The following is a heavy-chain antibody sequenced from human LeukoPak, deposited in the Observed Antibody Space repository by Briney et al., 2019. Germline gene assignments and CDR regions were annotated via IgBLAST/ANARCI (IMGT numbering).Heavy chain of an antibody. D-gene: IGHD5-18*01. CDR2: INHSGST. J-gene: IGHJ6*03. Sequence: SETLSLTCAVYGGSFSGYYWSWIRQPPGKGLEWIGEINHSGSTNYIPSLKSRVTISVDTSKNQFSLKLSSVTAADTAVYYCARGPEVQLWVYYYYYMDVWGKGTTVTVSS. CDR1: GGSFSGYY. V-gene: IGHV4-34*01. CDR3: ARGPEVQLWVYYYYYMDV.